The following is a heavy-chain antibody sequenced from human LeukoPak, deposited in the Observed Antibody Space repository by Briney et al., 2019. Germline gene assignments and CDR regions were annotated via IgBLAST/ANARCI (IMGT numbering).Heavy chain of an antibody. Sequence: SETLSLTCTVSGGSISSYYWSWIRQPPGKGLEWIGYIYYSGSTNYNPSLKSRVTISVDTSKNQFSLKLSSVTAADTAVYYCARVKYQRYYYGMDVWGQGTTDTVSS. D-gene: IGHD2-2*01. CDR2: IYYSGST. CDR1: GGSISSYY. J-gene: IGHJ6*02. CDR3: ARVKYQRYYYGMDV. V-gene: IGHV4-59*01.